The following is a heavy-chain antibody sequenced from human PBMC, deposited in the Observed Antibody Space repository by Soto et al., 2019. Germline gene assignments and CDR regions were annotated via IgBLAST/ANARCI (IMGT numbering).Heavy chain of an antibody. CDR2: IYYSGST. V-gene: IGHV4-59*01. J-gene: IGHJ6*02. D-gene: IGHD3-10*01. Sequence: PTETLSLTCTVYDGSISSYYCSWIRQPPGKGLEWIGYIYYSGSTNYNPSLKSRVTISVDTSKNQFSLKLSSVTAADTAVYYCARVALWFGELFREYGMAVSGQGTTDT. CDR3: ARVALWFGELFREYGMAV. CDR1: DGSISSYY.